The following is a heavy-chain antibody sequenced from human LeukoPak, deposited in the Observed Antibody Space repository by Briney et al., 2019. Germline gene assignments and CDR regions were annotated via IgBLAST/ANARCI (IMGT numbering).Heavy chain of an antibody. Sequence: PGRSLRLSCAASGFTFSSYGMHWVRQAPGKGLEWVAVISYDGSNKYYADSVKGRFTISRDNSKNTLYLQMNSLRAEDTAVYYCAKPYGPGSYYTLSQDWGQGTLVTVSS. D-gene: IGHD3-10*01. CDR2: ISYDGSNK. CDR3: AKPYGPGSYYTLSQD. V-gene: IGHV3-30*18. CDR1: GFTFSSYG. J-gene: IGHJ4*02.